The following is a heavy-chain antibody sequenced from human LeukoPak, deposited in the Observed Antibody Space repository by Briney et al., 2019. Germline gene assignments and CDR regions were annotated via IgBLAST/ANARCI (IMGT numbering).Heavy chain of an antibody. Sequence: GASVKVSCKASGYTFTGYYMHWVRQAPGQGLEWMGWIHPNSGGTNYAQKFQGRVTMTRDTSISTAYMELSSLRSDDTAIYYCARWTTVLTDWGQGTLVTVSS. CDR2: IHPNSGGT. CDR1: GYTFTGYY. V-gene: IGHV1-2*02. J-gene: IGHJ4*02. CDR3: ARWTTVLTD. D-gene: IGHD4-17*01.